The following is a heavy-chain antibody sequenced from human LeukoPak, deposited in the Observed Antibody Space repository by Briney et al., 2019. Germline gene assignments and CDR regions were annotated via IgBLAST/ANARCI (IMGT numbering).Heavy chain of an antibody. CDR1: GYTFTSYD. D-gene: IGHD6-13*01. J-gene: IGHJ4*02. CDR3: ARVVSAIAGTDFDY. Sequence: GASVKVSCKASGYTFTSYDINWVRQATGQGLEWMGWMNPNSGNTGYAQKFQGRVTMTRNTSISTAYMELSSLRSEDTAVYYCARVVSAIAGTDFDYWGQGTLVTVSS. V-gene: IGHV1-8*01. CDR2: MNPNSGNT.